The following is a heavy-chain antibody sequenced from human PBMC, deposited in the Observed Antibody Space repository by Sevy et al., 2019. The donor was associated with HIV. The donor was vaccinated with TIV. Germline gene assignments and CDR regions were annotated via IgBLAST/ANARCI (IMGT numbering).Heavy chain of an antibody. V-gene: IGHV1-24*01. Sequence: ASVKVSCKVSGYTLTELSMHWVRQAPGKGLEWMGGFDPEDGETIYAQKFQGRVTMTEDTSTDTAYMELSSLRSEDTAVYYCATAPLWFRGGHRYYFDYWGQGTLVTVSS. CDR2: FDPEDGET. J-gene: IGHJ4*02. CDR1: GYTLTELS. D-gene: IGHD3-10*01. CDR3: ATAPLWFRGGHRYYFDY.